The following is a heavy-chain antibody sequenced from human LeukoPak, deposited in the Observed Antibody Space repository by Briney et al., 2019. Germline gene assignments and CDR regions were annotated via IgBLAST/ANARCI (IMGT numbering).Heavy chain of an antibody. J-gene: IGHJ6*03. CDR1: GCSISSYY. V-gene: IGHV4-59*01. CDR2: IYYSGST. CDR3: ARRVDYYYYYYMDV. Sequence: PSETLSLTCTASGCSISSYYWSWIRQPPGKGLEWIGYIYYSGSTNYNPSLKSRVTISVDTSKNQFSLKLSSVTAADTAVYYCARRVDYYYYYYMDVWGRGTTVTVSS.